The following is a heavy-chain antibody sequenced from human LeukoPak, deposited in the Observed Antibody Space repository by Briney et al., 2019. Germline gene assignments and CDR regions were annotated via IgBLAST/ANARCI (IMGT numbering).Heavy chain of an antibody. CDR1: GGTFSSYA. V-gene: IGHV1-2*02. Sequence: ASVKVSCKASGGTFSSYAISWVRQAPGQGLEWMGWINPNSGGTNYAQKFQGRVTMTRDTSISTAYMELSRLRSDDTAVYYCARELRGIQLWLTEKNWFDPWGQGTLVTVSS. J-gene: IGHJ5*02. CDR2: INPNSGGT. CDR3: ARELRGIQLWLTEKNWFDP. D-gene: IGHD5-18*01.